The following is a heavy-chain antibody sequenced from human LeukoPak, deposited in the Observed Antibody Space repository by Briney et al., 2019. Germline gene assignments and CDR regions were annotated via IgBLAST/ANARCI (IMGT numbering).Heavy chain of an antibody. CDR2: INHSGST. Sequence: PSETLSLTCAVYGGSFSAYYWSWIRQPPGKGLEWIGEINHSGSTNYNPSLKSRVVISVDTSKNQFSLNMNSVTAADTAVYYCARHPTKWELRLSLDYWGQGTLVTVSS. D-gene: IGHD1-26*01. CDR1: GGSFSAYY. CDR3: ARHPTKWELRLSLDY. J-gene: IGHJ4*02. V-gene: IGHV4-34*01.